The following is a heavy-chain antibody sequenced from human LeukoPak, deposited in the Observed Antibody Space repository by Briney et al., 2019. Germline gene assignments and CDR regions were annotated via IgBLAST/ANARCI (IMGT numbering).Heavy chain of an antibody. CDR3: ARALTYSSSPPLRY. Sequence: GGSLRLSCAASGFTFSDYYMSWIRQAPGKGLEWVSYISSSGSTIYYADSVKGRFTISRDNAKNSLYLRMNSLRAEDTAVYYCARALTYSSSPPLRYWGQGTLVTVSS. CDR1: GFTFSDYY. V-gene: IGHV3-11*01. J-gene: IGHJ4*02. CDR2: ISSSGSTI. D-gene: IGHD6-13*01.